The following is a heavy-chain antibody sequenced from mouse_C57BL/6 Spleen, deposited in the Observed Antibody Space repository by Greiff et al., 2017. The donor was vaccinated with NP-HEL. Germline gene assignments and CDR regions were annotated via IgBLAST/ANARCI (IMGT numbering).Heavy chain of an antibody. J-gene: IGHJ4*01. CDR2: IWSGGST. V-gene: IGHV2-2*01. CDR1: GFSLTSYG. D-gene: IGHD2-1*01. CDR3: ARFSYGNYYAMDY. Sequence: VKLVESGPGLVQPSQSLSITCTVSGFSLTSYGVHWVRQSPGKGLEWLGVIWSGGSTDYNAAFISRLSISKDNSKSQVFFKMNSLQADDTAIYYCARFSYGNYYAMDYWGQGTSVTVSS.